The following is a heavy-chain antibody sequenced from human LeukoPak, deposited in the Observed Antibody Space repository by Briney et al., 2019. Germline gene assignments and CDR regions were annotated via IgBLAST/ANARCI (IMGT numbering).Heavy chain of an antibody. CDR1: GGSISSYY. Sequence: PSETLSLTCSVSGGSISSYYWSWIRHSPGKGLEWIGYIYYSGSTIYYPYLKSRVTISVDTSKNQFTEKLSTVGAADTSVYYSGRGRIEDHYYDMDVWGQGTTVTVSS. CDR2: IYYSGST. D-gene: IGHD1-14*01. V-gene: IGHV4-59*01. CDR3: GRGRIEDHYYDMDV. J-gene: IGHJ6*02.